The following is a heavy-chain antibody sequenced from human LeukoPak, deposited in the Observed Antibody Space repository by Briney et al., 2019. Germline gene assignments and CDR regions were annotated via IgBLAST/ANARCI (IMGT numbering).Heavy chain of an antibody. CDR3: ASGRGSYFNHYYGMDV. V-gene: IGHV4-34*01. J-gene: IGHJ6*02. Sequence: PSETLSLTCAVYGGSFSGYYWSWIRQPPGKGLERIGEINHSGSTNYNPSLKSRVTISVDTSKNQFSLKLSSVTAADTAVYYCASGRGSYFNHYYGMDVWGQGTTVTVSS. CDR1: GGSFSGYY. D-gene: IGHD1-26*01. CDR2: INHSGST.